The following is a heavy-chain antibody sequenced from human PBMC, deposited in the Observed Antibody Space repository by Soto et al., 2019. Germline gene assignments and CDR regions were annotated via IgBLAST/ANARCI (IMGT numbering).Heavy chain of an antibody. CDR2: IYHSGST. D-gene: IGHD6-13*01. CDR1: GGSTSSSNW. J-gene: IGHJ3*02. CDR3: ARSPSSSWYGGGAFDI. Sequence: TSETLSLTCTVSGGSTSSSNWWSWVRQPPGKGLVWIGEIYHSGSTNYNPPLQSRVTISVEKSENQFSLKMRSVTAADTAVYYCARSPSSSWYGGGAFDIWGQGTMVTVSS. V-gene: IGHV4-4*02.